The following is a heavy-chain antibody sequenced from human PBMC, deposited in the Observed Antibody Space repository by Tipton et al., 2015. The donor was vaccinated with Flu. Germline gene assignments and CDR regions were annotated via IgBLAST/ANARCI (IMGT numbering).Heavy chain of an antibody. Sequence: TLSLTCTVSGGSISSGSYYWSWIRQPAGKGLEWIGRIYTSGSTNYNPSLKSRVTISVDTSKNQFSLKLSSVTAADTAVYYCARDLGGNYYDSSGYYSFDYWGQGTLVTVSS. CDR3: ARDLGGNYYDSSGYYSFDY. CDR2: IYTSGST. D-gene: IGHD3-22*01. CDR1: GGSISSGSYY. J-gene: IGHJ4*02. V-gene: IGHV4-61*02.